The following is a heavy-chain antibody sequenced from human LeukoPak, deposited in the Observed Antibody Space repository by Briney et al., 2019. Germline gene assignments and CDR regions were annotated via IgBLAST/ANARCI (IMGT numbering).Heavy chain of an antibody. V-gene: IGHV1-69*06. CDR2: IIPIFGTA. CDR3: ARSPYYDFWSGYPRDAFDI. D-gene: IGHD3-3*01. Sequence: ASVKVSCKASGGTFSSYAISWVRQAPGQGLEWMGGIIPIFGTANYAQKFQGRVTITADKSTSTAYMELSSLRSEDTAVYYCARSPYYDFWSGYPRDAFDIWGQGTMVTVSS. CDR1: GGTFSSYA. J-gene: IGHJ3*02.